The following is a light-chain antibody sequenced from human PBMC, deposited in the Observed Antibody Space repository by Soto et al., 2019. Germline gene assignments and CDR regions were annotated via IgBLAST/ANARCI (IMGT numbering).Light chain of an antibody. CDR1: QSISSW. Sequence: DIQMTQSPSTLSASVGDKVTITCRDSQSISSWLAWYQQKPGKAPKLLIYDASSLESGVPSRFSGSGSGTEFTLTISSLQPDDFATYYCQQYNQLWTFGQGTKVDI. V-gene: IGKV1-5*01. J-gene: IGKJ1*01. CDR3: QQYNQLWT. CDR2: DAS.